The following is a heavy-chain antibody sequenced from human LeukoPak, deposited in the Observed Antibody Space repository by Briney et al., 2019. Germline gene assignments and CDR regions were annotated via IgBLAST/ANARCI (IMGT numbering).Heavy chain of an antibody. CDR2: ISGSGGST. V-gene: IGHV3-23*01. J-gene: IGHJ4*02. D-gene: IGHD5-24*01. CDR1: GFTFSSYA. CDR3: AKVIGDGSYFDY. Sequence: GGSLRLSCAASGFTFSSYAMSWVRQAPGKGLEWVSAISGSGGSTYYADSVKGRFTISRDNSKNTLYPQMNSLRAEDTAVYYCAKVIGDGSYFDYWGQGTLVTVSS.